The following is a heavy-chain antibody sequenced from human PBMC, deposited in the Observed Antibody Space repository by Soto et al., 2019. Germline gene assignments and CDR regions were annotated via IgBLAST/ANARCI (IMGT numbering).Heavy chain of an antibody. CDR2: ISSSERA. V-gene: IGHV4-30-4*01. CDR1: GGPFSDDAHL. Sequence: SETLSLTCTVSGGPFSDDAHLWSWLRQSPGMGLEWMGHISSSERASYNPSLQSRLSISRDTSKKQFSLSLTSVTAADTAVYFCARANAYNYDRYFFDFWGQGALVT. D-gene: IGHD5-12*01. CDR3: ARANAYNYDRYFFDF. J-gene: IGHJ4*02.